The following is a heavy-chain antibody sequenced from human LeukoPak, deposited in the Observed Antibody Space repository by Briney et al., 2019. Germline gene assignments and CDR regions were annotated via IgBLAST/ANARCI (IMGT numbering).Heavy chain of an antibody. CDR3: AREEIRSWFDP. D-gene: IGHD5-24*01. V-gene: IGHV4-61*02. Sequence: SETLSLTCSVSGASITSESYYWTWIRQPAGKGLEWIGRIYASGVTSYNLSLKTRLTMTLDTSKNQISLRLNSVTAADTAVYYCAREEIRSWFDPWGQGTLVTVSS. CDR2: IYASGVT. J-gene: IGHJ5*02. CDR1: GASITSESYY.